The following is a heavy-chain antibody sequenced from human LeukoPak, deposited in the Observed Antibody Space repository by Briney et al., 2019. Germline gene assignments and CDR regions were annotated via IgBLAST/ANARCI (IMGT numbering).Heavy chain of an antibody. J-gene: IGHJ4*02. Sequence: SSETLSLTCTVSGGSISSYYWTWIRQPAGKGLEWIGRFYSTRSTNYNPSLKSRVTMSVDTSKNQFSLKLSSVTAADTAVYYCARDQYSGSLDYWGQGTLVTVSS. CDR3: ARDQYSGSLDY. V-gene: IGHV4-4*07. CDR2: FYSTRST. D-gene: IGHD1-26*01. CDR1: GGSISSYY.